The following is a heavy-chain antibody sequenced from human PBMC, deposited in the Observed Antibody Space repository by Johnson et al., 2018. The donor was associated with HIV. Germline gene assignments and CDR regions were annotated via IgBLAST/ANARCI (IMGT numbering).Heavy chain of an antibody. Sequence: VQLVESGGGVVQPGRSLRLSCAASGFTFSSYAMHWVRQAPGKGLEWVAVISYDGSNKYYADSVKGRFTISRDNSKNTLYLQMNSLRAEDTAVYYCARDRVGARSTSSWGQGTMVTVSS. CDR3: ARDRVGARSTSS. CDR2: ISYDGSNK. CDR1: GFTFSSYA. V-gene: IGHV3-30-3*01. D-gene: IGHD1-26*01. J-gene: IGHJ3*01.